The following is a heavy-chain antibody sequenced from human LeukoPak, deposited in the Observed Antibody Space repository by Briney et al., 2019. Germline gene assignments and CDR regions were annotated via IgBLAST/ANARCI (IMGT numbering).Heavy chain of an antibody. CDR3: TRTVLDCKNGVCYDY. Sequence: ASVKVSCKTSGYTFTNYGTSWVRQAPGQGLEWMGWISPYNGNAINAQKLQGRVTVTTDATTSTAHMELRSLRSDDTAVYYCTRTVLDCKNGVCYDYWGQGTLVTVSS. D-gene: IGHD2-8*01. V-gene: IGHV1-18*01. CDR1: GYTFTNYG. CDR2: ISPYNGNA. J-gene: IGHJ4*02.